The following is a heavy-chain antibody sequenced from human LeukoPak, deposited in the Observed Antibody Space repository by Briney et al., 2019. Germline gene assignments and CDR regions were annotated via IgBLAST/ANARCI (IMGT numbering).Heavy chain of an antibody. V-gene: IGHV4-34*01. CDR1: GVSFSGYY. CDR3: ARFPGYRYERGFRGPIDY. Sequence: SETLSLTCAVSGVSFSGYYWSRLRQPPGKGLEWIGEINHSGSTNYNPSLMSRVTISVDTTKNQSSLKLSSVTAADTAVYYCARFPGYRYERGFRGPIDYWGQGTLVTVSS. CDR2: INHSGST. D-gene: IGHD5-18*01. J-gene: IGHJ4*02.